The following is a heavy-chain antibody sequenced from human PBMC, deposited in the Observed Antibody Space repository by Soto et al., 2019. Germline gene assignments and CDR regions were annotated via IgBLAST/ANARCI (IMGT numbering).Heavy chain of an antibody. CDR2: INHSGST. CDR3: AREGNYYGSGRHYYGMDV. CDR1: GGSFSGYY. J-gene: IGHJ6*02. Sequence: PSETLSLTCAVYGGSFSGYYWTWIRQPPGTGLEWIGEINHSGSTNYNPSLKSRVTISVDTSKNQFSLKLTSVTAADTAVYYCAREGNYYGSGRHYYGMDVWGQGTTVTVSS. V-gene: IGHV4-34*01. D-gene: IGHD3-10*01.